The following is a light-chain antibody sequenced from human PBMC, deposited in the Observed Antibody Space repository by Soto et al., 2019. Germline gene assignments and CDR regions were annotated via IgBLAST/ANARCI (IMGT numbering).Light chain of an antibody. CDR3: QVWDSGSTQYV. J-gene: IGLJ1*01. CDR2: DDS. CDR1: NIGAKG. V-gene: IGLV3-21*02. Sequence: SYELTQSPSVSVAPGQTATVTCGGRNIGAKGVHWYQQKPGQAPVLVVYDDSVRPSGIPERFSGANSGNTATLTISRVEVGDEADYYCQVWDSGSTQYVFGDGTKVTVL.